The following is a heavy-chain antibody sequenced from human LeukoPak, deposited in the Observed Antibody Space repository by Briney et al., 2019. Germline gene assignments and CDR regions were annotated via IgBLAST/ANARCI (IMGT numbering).Heavy chain of an antibody. D-gene: IGHD6-13*01. CDR3: ARGPAEAGIEYYYYYYGMDV. CDR1: GGSFSGYY. J-gene: IGHJ6*02. Sequence: SETPSLTCAVYGGSFSGYYWSWIRQPPGKGLEWIGEINHSGSTNYNPSLKSRVTISVDTSKNQFSLKLSSVTAADTAVYFCARGPAEAGIEYYYYYYGMDVWGQGTTVTASS. CDR2: INHSGST. V-gene: IGHV4-34*01.